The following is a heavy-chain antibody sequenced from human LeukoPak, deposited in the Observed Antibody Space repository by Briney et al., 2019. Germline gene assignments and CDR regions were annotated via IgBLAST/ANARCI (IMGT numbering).Heavy chain of an antibody. V-gene: IGHV3-21*01. Sequence: GGSLRLSCAVSGFTFSSYSMNWVRQAPGKGLEWVSSISSSSSYIYYADSVKGRFTISRDNAKNSLYLQMNSLRAEDTAVYYCARDAVAGNGYWGQGTLVTVSS. D-gene: IGHD6-19*01. CDR2: ISSSSSYI. CDR1: GFTFSSYS. CDR3: ARDAVAGNGY. J-gene: IGHJ4*02.